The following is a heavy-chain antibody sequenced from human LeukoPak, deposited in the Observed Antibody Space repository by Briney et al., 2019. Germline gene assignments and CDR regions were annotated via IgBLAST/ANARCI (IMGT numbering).Heavy chain of an antibody. J-gene: IGHJ5*02. CDR2: FYTSRST. CDR1: GGSISSYY. D-gene: IGHD5-18*01. CDR3: ARRGYTYGWGWFDP. V-gene: IGHV4-4*07. Sequence: SETLSLTCTVSGGSISSYYWSWIRQPAGKGLEWIGRFYTSRSTKYNPSLKSRVTISVDTSKNQFSLKVNSVTAADTAVYYCARRGYTYGWGWFDPWGQGTLVTVSS.